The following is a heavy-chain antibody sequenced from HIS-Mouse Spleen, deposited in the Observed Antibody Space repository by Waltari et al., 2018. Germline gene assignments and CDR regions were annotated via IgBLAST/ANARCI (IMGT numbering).Heavy chain of an antibody. CDR3: AREIPYSSSWYDWYFDL. D-gene: IGHD6-13*01. Sequence: QLQLQESGPGLVKPSETLSLTCTVSGGPISSSSYDWGWIRPPPGKGLEWIGSIYYSGSTYYNPSLKSRVTISVDTSKNQFSLKLSSVTAADTAVYYCAREIPYSSSWYDWYFDLWGRGTLVTVSS. CDR2: IYYSGST. CDR1: GGPISSSSYD. V-gene: IGHV4-39*07. J-gene: IGHJ2*01.